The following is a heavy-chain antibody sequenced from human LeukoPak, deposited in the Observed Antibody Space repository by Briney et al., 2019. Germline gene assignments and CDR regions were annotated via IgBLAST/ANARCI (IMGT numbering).Heavy chain of an antibody. Sequence: PSETLSLTCTVSGGSISSYYWSWIRQPPGKGLEWIGCIYYSGSTNYNPSLKSRVTMSVDTSKNQFSLKLSSVTAADTAVYYCARRDFYFDYWGQGTLVTVSS. J-gene: IGHJ4*02. CDR3: ARRDFYFDY. CDR2: IYYSGST. CDR1: GGSISSYY. D-gene: IGHD3-3*01. V-gene: IGHV4-59*08.